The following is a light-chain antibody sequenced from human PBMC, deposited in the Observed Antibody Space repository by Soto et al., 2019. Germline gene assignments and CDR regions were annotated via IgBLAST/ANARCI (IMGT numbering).Light chain of an antibody. CDR3: QQSYSTHTWT. CDR2: AAS. CDR1: QSISSY. J-gene: IGKJ1*01. Sequence: DIQTTQSPSSLSASVGDRVTITCRASQSISSYLNWYQQKPGKAPKLLIYAASSLQSGVPSRFSGSGSGTDFTLTISSLQPEDFATYYCQQSYSTHTWTFGQGTKVEIK. V-gene: IGKV1-39*01.